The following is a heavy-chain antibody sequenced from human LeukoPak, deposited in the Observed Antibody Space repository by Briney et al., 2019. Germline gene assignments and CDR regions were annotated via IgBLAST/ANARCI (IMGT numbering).Heavy chain of an antibody. V-gene: IGHV6-1*01. CDR3: ARDGADRTSRWYYYFDC. J-gene: IGHJ4*02. CDR1: GDSVSSNSAA. Sequence: SQTLSLTCAISGDSVSSNSAAWNWIRQSPSRGLEWLGRTFYRSKWYNDYAVSVKGRITLISDTSKNQFSLHLNSVTPEDTAIYYCARDGADRTSRWYYYFDCWGQGTLVTVSS. D-gene: IGHD6-13*01. CDR2: TFYRSKWYN.